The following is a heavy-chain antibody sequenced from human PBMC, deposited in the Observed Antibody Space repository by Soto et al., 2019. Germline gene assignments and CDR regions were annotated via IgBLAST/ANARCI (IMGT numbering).Heavy chain of an antibody. J-gene: IGHJ4*02. CDR1: GYTFSSYT. D-gene: IGHD3-10*01. CDR2: ISPDDGNT. Sequence: QIQLAQSGGEVKRPGASVKVSCKTSGYTFSSYTVAWVRQAPGQGLEWLGWISPDDGNTEYEQKFQGRVFMTADTLTNTAYLELTSLKYDDTAVYYCARVDAPFGESLHWGQGTPVTVSA. V-gene: IGHV1-18*01. CDR3: ARVDAPFGESLH.